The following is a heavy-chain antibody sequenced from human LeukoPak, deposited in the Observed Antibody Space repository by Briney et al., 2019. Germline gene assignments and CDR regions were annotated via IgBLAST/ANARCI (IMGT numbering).Heavy chain of an antibody. CDR1: GGSFSGYY. J-gene: IGHJ6*02. V-gene: IGHV4-34*01. CDR3: ARDGRYYYDSSSFHYYYGMDV. D-gene: IGHD3-22*01. CDR2: INHSGST. Sequence: SETLSLTCAVYGGSFSGYYWSWIRQPPGKGLEWIGEINHSGSTNYNPSLKSRVTISVDTSKNQFSLRLSSVTAADTAVYYCARDGRYYYDSSSFHYYYGMDVWGQGTTVTVSS.